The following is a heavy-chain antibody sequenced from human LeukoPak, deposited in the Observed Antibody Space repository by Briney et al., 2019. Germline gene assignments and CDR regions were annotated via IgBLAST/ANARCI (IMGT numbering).Heavy chain of an antibody. CDR3: ARDSSSSPFYFDY. CDR1: GESVSSNSAA. CDR2: TYYRSKWYN. J-gene: IGHJ4*02. V-gene: IGHV6-1*01. Sequence: SQTLSLTCAISGESVSSNSAAWYWIRQSPSRGLESLGRTYYRSKWYNVYAESVTSRITINPDTSKNQFSLQLNSVTPEDTAVYYCARDSSSSPFYFDYWGQGTPVTVSS. D-gene: IGHD6-6*01.